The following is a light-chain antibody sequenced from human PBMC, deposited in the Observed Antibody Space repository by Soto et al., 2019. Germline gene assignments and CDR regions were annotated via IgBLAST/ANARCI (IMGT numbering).Light chain of an antibody. CDR3: QTWGTAIV. V-gene: IGLV4-69*01. J-gene: IGLJ7*01. Sequence: QPVLTQSPSASASLGASVKLTCTLSSGHSNYAIAWHQQQPEKGPRYLMKVNSDGTHIKGDGIPDRFSGSSSGAERYLTISSLQSEDEADYYCQTWGTAIVLGGGTQLTVL. CDR1: SGHSNYA. CDR2: VNSDGTH.